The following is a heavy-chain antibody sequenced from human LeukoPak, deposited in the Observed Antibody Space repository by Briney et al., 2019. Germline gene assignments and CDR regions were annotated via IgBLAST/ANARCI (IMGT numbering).Heavy chain of an antibody. CDR2: ISSSSSYI. CDR3: AGGGGYGSGSYYQLPFDY. CDR1: GFTFSTYN. V-gene: IGHV3-21*04. Sequence: GGSLRLSCAASGFTFSTYNMNWVRQAPGKGLEWVSFISSSSSYIYNADSVKGRFTISRDNAQNSLYLQMNSLRAEDTAVYYCAGGGGYGSGSYYQLPFDYWGQGTLVTVSS. J-gene: IGHJ4*02. D-gene: IGHD3-10*01.